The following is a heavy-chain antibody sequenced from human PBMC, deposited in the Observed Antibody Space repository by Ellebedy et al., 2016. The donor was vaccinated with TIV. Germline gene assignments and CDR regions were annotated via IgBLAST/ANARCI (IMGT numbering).Heavy chain of an antibody. V-gene: IGHV3-74*01. CDR2: IDGAGSST. CDR1: GFTFSSYW. Sequence: GGSLRLSCAASGFTFSSYWMHWVRQTPGKGPVWVSRIDGAGSSTRYADSVEGRLTISRDNAKNTLYLQMNSLRAEDTAVYHCARNPRGGGDYGDNYFDPWGQGTLVTVSS. D-gene: IGHD4-17*01. CDR3: ARNPRGGGDYGDNYFDP. J-gene: IGHJ5*02.